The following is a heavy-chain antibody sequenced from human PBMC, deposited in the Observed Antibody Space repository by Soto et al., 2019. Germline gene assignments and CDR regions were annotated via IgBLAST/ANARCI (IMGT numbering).Heavy chain of an antibody. Sequence: PGGSLRLSCAASGLIFSNYKMHWVRQAPGKGLEWVSPISTSGSSTDYADSVKGRFTISRDNSKSTLYLQMNSLRAKDTAVYYCAKDPGIVVVWRAFDIWGQGTMVTVSS. V-gene: IGHV3-23*01. CDR2: ISTSGSST. J-gene: IGHJ3*02. D-gene: IGHD2-2*01. CDR3: AKDPGIVVVWRAFDI. CDR1: GLIFSNYK.